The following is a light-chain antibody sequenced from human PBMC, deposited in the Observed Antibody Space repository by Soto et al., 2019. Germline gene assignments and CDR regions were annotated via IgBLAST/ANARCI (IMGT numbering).Light chain of an antibody. CDR3: QQRSNWLIT. V-gene: IGKV3-11*01. Sequence: EIVLTQSPATLSLSPGERATLSCRASQSVSSSYLAWYQQKPGQAPRLLIYGAFNRATGIPARFSGSGSGTDFTLTISSLEPEDFAVYYCQQRSNWLITFGQGTRLEIK. CDR1: QSVSSSY. J-gene: IGKJ5*01. CDR2: GAF.